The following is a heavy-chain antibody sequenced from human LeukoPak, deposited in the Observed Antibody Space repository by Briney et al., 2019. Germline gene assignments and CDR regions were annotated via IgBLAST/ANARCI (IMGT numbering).Heavy chain of an antibody. CDR2: IYHSGST. CDR1: GGSISGSNW. V-gene: IGHV4-4*02. Sequence: SGTLSLTCAVSGGSISGSNWWSWVRQPPGKGLEWIGEIYHSGSTNYNPSLKSRVTISVDKSKNQFSLKLSSVTAADTAVYYCARDLDSSGYYQEGFQHWGQGTLVTVSS. CDR3: ARDLDSSGYYQEGFQH. D-gene: IGHD3-22*01. J-gene: IGHJ1*01.